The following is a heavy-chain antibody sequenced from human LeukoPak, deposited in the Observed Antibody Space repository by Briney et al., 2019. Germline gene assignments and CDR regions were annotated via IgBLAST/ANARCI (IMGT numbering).Heavy chain of an antibody. D-gene: IGHD1-26*01. J-gene: IGHJ4*02. CDR1: GFTFGDYA. CDR2: IRSKAYGGTT. V-gene: IGHV3-49*04. Sequence: GGSLRLSCTAAGFTFGDYAMSWVRQAPGKGLEWVGFIRSKAYGGTTEYAASVKGRFTISRDDSKSIAYLQMNSLKTEDTAVYYCTRGRYSGSYWKYFDYWGQGTLVTVSS. CDR3: TRGRYSGSYWKYFDY.